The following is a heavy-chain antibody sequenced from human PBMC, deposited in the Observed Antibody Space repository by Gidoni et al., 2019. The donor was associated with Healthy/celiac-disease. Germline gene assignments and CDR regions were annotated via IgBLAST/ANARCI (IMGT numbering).Heavy chain of an antibody. J-gene: IGHJ4*02. CDR2: ISGSGGST. CDR1: GFTFSSYA. V-gene: IGHV3-23*01. CDR3: AKAARLGRYFDWLLD. D-gene: IGHD3-9*01. Sequence: EVQLLESGGGLVQPGGSLRLSCAASGFTFSSYAMSWVRQAPGKGLELVAAISGSGGSTYYADSVKGRFTISRDNSKNTLYLQMNSLRAEDTAVYYCAKAARLGRYFDWLLDWGQGTLVTVSS.